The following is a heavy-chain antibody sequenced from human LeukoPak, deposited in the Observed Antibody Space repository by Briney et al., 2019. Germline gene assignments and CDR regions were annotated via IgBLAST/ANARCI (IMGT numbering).Heavy chain of an antibody. CDR3: AKTGNPATGDF. CDR2: IYNDDTT. Sequence: QPGGSLRLSCAAPGFSVTGSYLSWVRQAPGKGLEWVSLIYNDDTTYYADSVRGRFTISRDNYKNTLFLQMDSLRAEDTAVYYCAKTGNPATGDFWGQGTLVTVSS. D-gene: IGHD1-1*01. J-gene: IGHJ4*02. CDR1: GFSVTGSY. V-gene: IGHV3-53*01.